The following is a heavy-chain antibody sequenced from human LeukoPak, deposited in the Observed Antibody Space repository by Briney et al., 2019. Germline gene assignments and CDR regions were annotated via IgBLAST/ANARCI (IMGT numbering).Heavy chain of an antibody. CDR2: INHSGST. J-gene: IGHJ6*03. CDR1: GGSFSGYY. CDR3: ARGHSIEPYYYYYYMDV. V-gene: IGHV4-34*01. Sequence: PSGTLSLTCAVYGGSFSGYYWSWIRQPPGKGLEWIGEINHSGSTNYNPSLKSRVTISVDTSKNQFSLKLSSVTAADTAVYYCARGHSIEPYYYYYYMDVWGKGTTVTVSS. D-gene: IGHD4-11*01.